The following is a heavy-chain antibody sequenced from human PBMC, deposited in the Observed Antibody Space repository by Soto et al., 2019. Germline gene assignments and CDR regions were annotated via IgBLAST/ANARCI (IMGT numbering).Heavy chain of an antibody. V-gene: IGHV1-8*01. CDR3: ARGLELEQLYDAFVI. Sequence: ASVEVSCKASGYTFTSYDINWVRQGTGQGLEWMGWMNHNSGNTGYAQKFQGRVTMTRNTSISTAYMELSSLRSEDTAVYYCARGLELEQLYDAFVIWGQGTMVTVSS. CDR2: MNHNSGNT. D-gene: IGHD1-1*01. CDR1: GYTFTSYD. J-gene: IGHJ3*02.